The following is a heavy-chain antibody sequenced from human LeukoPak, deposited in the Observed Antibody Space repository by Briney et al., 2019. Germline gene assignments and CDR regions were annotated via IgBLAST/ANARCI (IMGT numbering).Heavy chain of an antibody. Sequence: SETLSLTCTVSGGSISSSSYYWGWIRQPPGKGLEWIGSIYYSGSTYYNPSLKSRVTISVDTSKNQFSLKLSSVTAADTAVYYCARHEGSPYYFDYWGQGTLVTVSP. CDR2: IYYSGST. CDR1: GGSISSSSYY. J-gene: IGHJ4*02. V-gene: IGHV4-39*01. D-gene: IGHD3-10*01. CDR3: ARHEGSPYYFDY.